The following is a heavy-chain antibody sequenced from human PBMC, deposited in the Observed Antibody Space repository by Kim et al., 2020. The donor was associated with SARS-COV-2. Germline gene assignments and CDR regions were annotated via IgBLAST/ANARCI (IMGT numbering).Heavy chain of an antibody. D-gene: IGHD3-3*01. CDR1: GYTFTSYY. J-gene: IGHJ5*02. V-gene: IGHV1-46*01. CDR3: AGGIGATSYDFWSGYYPHATNWCDR. CDR2: INPSGGST. Sequence: ASVKVSCKASGYTFTSYYMHWVRQAPGQGLEWMGIINPSGGSTSDAQKFQGRGTMNRETSTSTVYMGLSSLGSEDTAVYYCAGGIGATSYDFWSGYYPHATNWCDRWGRGTRVSV.